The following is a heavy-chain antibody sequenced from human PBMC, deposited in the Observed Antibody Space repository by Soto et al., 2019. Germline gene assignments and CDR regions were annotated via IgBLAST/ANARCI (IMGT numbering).Heavy chain of an antibody. CDR2: LNGENGKP. J-gene: IGHJ4*02. V-gene: IGHV1-3*01. CDR3: ARVKAIKIDY. Sequence: QVHLVQSGAEVKRPGASVRISCKTSGYSFTDYPIHWVRQAPRQGLEWMGWLNGENGKPEYSQDFQGRVTITRDTTATTVYMHLGSHTSADTSVYYCARVKAIKIDYWGQGTLVTVSS. CDR1: GYSFTDYP. D-gene: IGHD5-18*01.